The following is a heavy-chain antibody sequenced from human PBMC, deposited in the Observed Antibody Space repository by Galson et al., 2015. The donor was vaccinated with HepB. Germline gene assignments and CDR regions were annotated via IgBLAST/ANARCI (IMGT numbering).Heavy chain of an antibody. D-gene: IGHD4-17*01. J-gene: IGHJ3*01. CDR1: GFTFSDYY. Sequence: SLRLSCAASGFTFSDYYMSWIRQAPGKGLEWVAYISNRGNIIYYADSVKGRFTISRDNAENSLYLQMNSLRAEDTALFYCARDRAVDDYGEYDDAFDLWGQGTMVTVSS. V-gene: IGHV3-11*01. CDR3: ARDRAVDDYGEYDDAFDL. CDR2: ISNRGNII.